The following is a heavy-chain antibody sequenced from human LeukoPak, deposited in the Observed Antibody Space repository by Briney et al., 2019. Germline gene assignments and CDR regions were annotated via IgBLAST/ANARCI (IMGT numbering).Heavy chain of an antibody. V-gene: IGHV4-30-4*01. CDR1: GGSISSGDYY. CDR3: ARPFGMGDALDI. D-gene: IGHD3-10*01. Sequence: PSQTLSLTCTVSGGSISSGDYYWSWIRQPAGKGLEWIGYIYYSGSTYYNPSLKSRVTISVDTSKNQFSLKLSSVTAADTAVYYCARPFGMGDALDIWGQGTMVTVSS. CDR2: IYYSGST. J-gene: IGHJ3*02.